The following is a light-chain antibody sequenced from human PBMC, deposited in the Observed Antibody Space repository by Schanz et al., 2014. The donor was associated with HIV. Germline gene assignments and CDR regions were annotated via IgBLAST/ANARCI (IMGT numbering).Light chain of an antibody. CDR2: GST. Sequence: QSVLTQPPSASGTPGQRVTISCSGSNSNIGGNYVYWYQQLPGTAPKLLIYGSTNRPSGVPDRFSGSKSGTAASLAISGLQAEDEADYYCLSYDRSLSGPYLFGTGTKLTVL. J-gene: IGLJ1*01. CDR1: NSNIGGNY. CDR3: LSYDRSLSGPYL. V-gene: IGLV1-40*01.